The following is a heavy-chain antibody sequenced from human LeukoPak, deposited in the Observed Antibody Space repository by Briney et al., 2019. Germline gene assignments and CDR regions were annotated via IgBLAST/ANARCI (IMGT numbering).Heavy chain of an antibody. D-gene: IGHD5-18*01. CDR1: GGSISSYY. V-gene: IGHV4-59*08. CDR3: ARQKTAMGNPFFDY. J-gene: IGHJ4*02. CDR2: IYYSGST. Sequence: LETLSLTCTVSGGSISSYYWSWIRQPPGKGLEWIGYIYYSGSTNYNPSLKSRVTISVDTSKNQFSLKLSSVTAADTAVYYCARQKTAMGNPFFDYWGQGTLVTVSS.